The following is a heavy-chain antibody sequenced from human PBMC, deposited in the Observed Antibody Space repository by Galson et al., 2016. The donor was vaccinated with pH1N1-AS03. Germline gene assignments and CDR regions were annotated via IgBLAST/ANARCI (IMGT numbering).Heavy chain of an antibody. CDR3: ARGVDSGGRQVLFDT. D-gene: IGHD3-22*01. V-gene: IGHV3-21*01. J-gene: IGHJ5*02. CDR2: ISGNRGFI. Sequence: SLRLSCAGSGFTFSSHSMNWVRQAPGKGLEWVSSISGNRGFINYADSVRGRFTISRDNAKNSLYLHVSSLRAEATAVYFCARGVDSGGRQVLFDTWGKGTLVTVSS. CDR1: GFTFSSHS.